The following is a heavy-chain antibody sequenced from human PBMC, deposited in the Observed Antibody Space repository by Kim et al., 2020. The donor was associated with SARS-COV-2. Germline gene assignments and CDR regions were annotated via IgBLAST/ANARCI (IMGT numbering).Heavy chain of an antibody. CDR2: IYSGGSST. J-gene: IGHJ6*04. Sequence: GGSLRLSCAASGFTFSSYAMSWVRQAPGKGLGWVSVIYSGGSSTYYADSVKGRFTISRDNSKSTLYLQMNSLRAEETAVYYCAKHKQWELLVFDYYYGIDVWGKGTTVTVSS. D-gene: IGHD1-26*01. CDR3: AKHKQWELLVFDYYYGIDV. V-gene: IGHV3-23*03. CDR1: GFTFSSYA.